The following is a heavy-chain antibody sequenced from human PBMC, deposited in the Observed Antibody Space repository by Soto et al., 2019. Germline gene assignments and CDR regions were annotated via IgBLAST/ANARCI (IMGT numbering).Heavy chain of an antibody. CDR3: ARDLTIVPATHPRLENYGMHV. CDR2: ISPYNGHT. D-gene: IGHD2-2*01. V-gene: IGHV1-18*01. Sequence: QVQLVQSAGEVKKPGASVKVSCKASGYSFTSYGISWVRRAPGQGLEWMGWISPYNGHTQFVERFQGRVTMTTDTSTKTAYMELRNLRSDDTAHYYCARDLTIVPATHPRLENYGMHVWGQGTTVIVSS. J-gene: IGHJ6*02. CDR1: GYSFTSYG.